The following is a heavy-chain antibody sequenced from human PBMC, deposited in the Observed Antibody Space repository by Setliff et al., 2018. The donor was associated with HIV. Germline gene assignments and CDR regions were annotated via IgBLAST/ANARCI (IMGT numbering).Heavy chain of an antibody. Sequence: LRLSCAASGFTFRNYWMHWVRQDPGKGLVWVARIDRDGRRTTYADYVKGRFTISRDNAKSTLYLQMESLRAADTGVYYCAREVASGGSFDAFDIWGQGTMVTVSS. CDR3: AREVASGGSFDAFDI. V-gene: IGHV3-74*03. J-gene: IGHJ3*02. CDR2: IDRDGRRT. D-gene: IGHD2-15*01. CDR1: GFTFRNYW.